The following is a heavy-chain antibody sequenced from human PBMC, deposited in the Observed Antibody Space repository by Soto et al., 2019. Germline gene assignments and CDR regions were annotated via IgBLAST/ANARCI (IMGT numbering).Heavy chain of an antibody. Sequence: QVQLVQSGAEVKKPGASVKVSCKASGYTFTSYDINWVRQATGQALEWMGWMNPNSGNTGYAQKFQGRVTMTRNTSISTAYMELSSLRSEDTAVYYCARFGCSSTSCYQGNDYYYCMDVWGQGTTVTVSS. V-gene: IGHV1-8*01. J-gene: IGHJ6*02. CDR1: GYTFTSYD. CDR3: ARFGCSSTSCYQGNDYYYCMDV. D-gene: IGHD2-2*01. CDR2: MNPNSGNT.